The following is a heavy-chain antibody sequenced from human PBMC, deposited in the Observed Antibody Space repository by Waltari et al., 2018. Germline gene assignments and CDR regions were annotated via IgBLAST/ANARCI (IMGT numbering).Heavy chain of an antibody. CDR2: INHSGST. CDR3: ARTLIAVAEGLSGMDV. CDR1: GGSFSGYY. Sequence: QVQPQQWGAGLLKPSETLSLTCAVYGGSFSGYYWSWIRQPPGKGLEWIGEINHSGSTNYNPSLKSRVTISVDTSKNQFSLKLSSVTAADTAVYYCARTLIAVAEGLSGMDVWGQGTTVTVSS. V-gene: IGHV4-34*01. D-gene: IGHD6-19*01. J-gene: IGHJ6*02.